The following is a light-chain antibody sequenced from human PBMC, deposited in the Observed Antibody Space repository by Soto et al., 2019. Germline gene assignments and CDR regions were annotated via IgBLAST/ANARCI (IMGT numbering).Light chain of an antibody. CDR3: AAWDDSLNAVV. CDR2: YDD. V-gene: IGLV1-36*01. Sequence: QSVLTQPPSVSEAPGQRVPISCSGSSSNIGNNAVNWYQQLPGKAPKLLIYYDDLLPSGVSDRFSGSKSGTSASLAISGLQYEDEADYYCAAWDDSLNAVVFGGGTKLTVL. J-gene: IGLJ2*01. CDR1: SSNIGNNA.